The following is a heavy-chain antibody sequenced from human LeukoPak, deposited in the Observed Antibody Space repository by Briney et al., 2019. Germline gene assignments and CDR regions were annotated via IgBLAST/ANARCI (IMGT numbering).Heavy chain of an antibody. CDR2: INSNSGGT. Sequence: GASVKVSCTASGYTFTGYYMHWVRQAPGQGLEWMGWINSNSGGTNYAQKFQGRVTMTRDTSISTAYMELSRLRSDDTAVYYCARAEEQWLVPDLGYWGQGTLVTVSS. J-gene: IGHJ4*02. V-gene: IGHV1-2*02. D-gene: IGHD6-19*01. CDR1: GYTFTGYY. CDR3: ARAEEQWLVPDLGY.